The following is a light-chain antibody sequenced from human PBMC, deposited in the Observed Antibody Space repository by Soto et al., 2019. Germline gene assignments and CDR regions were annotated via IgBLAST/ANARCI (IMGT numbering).Light chain of an antibody. Sequence: QSVLTQPASVSGSPGQSITISCTGTSSEVSGYNYVSWYQQHPGKAPKLMIYDVSNRPSGVSNRFSGSKSGNTASLTISGLQAEDEADYYCSSYTSSSTLGVFGTGTKATVL. J-gene: IGLJ1*01. CDR3: SSYTSSSTLGV. V-gene: IGLV2-14*01. CDR2: DVS. CDR1: SSEVSGYNY.